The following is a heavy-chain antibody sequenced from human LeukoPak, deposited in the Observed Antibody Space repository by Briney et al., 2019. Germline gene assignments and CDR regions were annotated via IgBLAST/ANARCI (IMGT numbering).Heavy chain of an antibody. CDR3: ARERSSGWYGYYFDY. D-gene: IGHD6-19*01. J-gene: IGHJ4*02. CDR2: IYTSGST. CDR1: GGSISSYY. V-gene: IGHV4-4*07. Sequence: PSETLSLTCTVSGGSISSYYWSWIRQPAGKGLEWIGRIYTSGSTNYNHSLKSRVTMSVDTPKNQFYLKLSSVTAADTSVYYCARERSSGWYGYYFDYWGQGTLVTVSS.